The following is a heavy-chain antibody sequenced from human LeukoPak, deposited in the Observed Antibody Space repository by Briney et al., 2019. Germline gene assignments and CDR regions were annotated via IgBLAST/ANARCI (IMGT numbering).Heavy chain of an antibody. CDR2: IWYDGSNK. Sequence: PGGSLRLSCAASGFTFSSYGMHWVRQAPGKGLEWVAVIWYDGSNKYYADSVKGRFTISRDNSKNTLYLQMNSLRAEDTAVYYCARDRGGYSYGGAFDIWGQGTMVTVSS. D-gene: IGHD5-18*01. J-gene: IGHJ3*02. CDR3: ARDRGGYSYGGAFDI. CDR1: GFTFSSYG. V-gene: IGHV3-33*01.